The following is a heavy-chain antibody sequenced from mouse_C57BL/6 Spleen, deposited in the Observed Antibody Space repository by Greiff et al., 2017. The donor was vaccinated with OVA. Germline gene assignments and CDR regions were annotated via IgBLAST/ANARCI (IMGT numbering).Heavy chain of an antibody. V-gene: IGHV1-52*01. D-gene: IGHD1-1*01. CDR3: ARCPYYGSYFDY. J-gene: IGHJ2*01. CDR1: GYTFTSYW. CDR2: IDPSDSET. Sequence: QVQLQQPGAELVRPGSSVKLSCKASGYTFTSYWMHWVKQRPIQGLEWIGNIDPSDSETHYNQKFKDKATVTVDKSSSTAYMQLSSLTSEYSAVYYCARCPYYGSYFDYWGQGTTLTVSS.